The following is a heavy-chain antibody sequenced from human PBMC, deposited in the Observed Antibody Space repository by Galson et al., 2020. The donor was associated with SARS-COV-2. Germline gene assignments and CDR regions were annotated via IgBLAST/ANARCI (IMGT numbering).Heavy chain of an antibody. V-gene: IGHV4-61*02. CDR1: GGSISSGSYY. D-gene: IGHD3-22*01. CDR2: IYTSGST. J-gene: IGHJ4*02. Sequence: SETLSLTCTVSGGSISSGSYYWSWILQPAGKGLEWIGRIYTSGSTNYNPSLKSRVTISVDTSKNQFSLKLSSVTAADTAVYYCARGRDYYDSSGYPASYFDYWGQGTLVTVSS. CDR3: ARGRDYYDSSGYPASYFDY.